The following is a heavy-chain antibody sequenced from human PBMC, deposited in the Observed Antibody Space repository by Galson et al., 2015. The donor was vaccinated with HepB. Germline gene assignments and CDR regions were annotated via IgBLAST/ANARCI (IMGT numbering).Heavy chain of an antibody. J-gene: IGHJ3*02. CDR3: ARDTGYSSPLGAFDI. Sequence: SVKVSCKASGCTFTSYGISRVRQAPGQGLEWMGWISAYNGNTNYAQKLQGRVTMTADTSTSTAYMELRSLRSDDTAVYYCARDTGYSSPLGAFDIWGQGTMVTVSS. CDR2: ISAYNGNT. V-gene: IGHV1-18*01. D-gene: IGHD6-13*01. CDR1: GCTFTSYG.